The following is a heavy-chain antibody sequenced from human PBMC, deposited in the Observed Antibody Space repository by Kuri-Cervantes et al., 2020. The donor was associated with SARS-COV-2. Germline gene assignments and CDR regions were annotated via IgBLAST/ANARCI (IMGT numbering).Heavy chain of an antibody. CDR3: ARDGDDPTGERAFDI. CDR2: ISYDGSNK. Sequence: GESLKISCAASGFTFSSYAMHWVRQAPGKGLEWVAVISYDGSNKYYADSVKGRFTISRDNSKSTLYLQMNSLRAEDTAVYYCARDGDDPTGERAFDIWGQGTMVTVSS. D-gene: IGHD7-27*01. V-gene: IGHV3-30*04. CDR1: GFTFSSYA. J-gene: IGHJ3*02.